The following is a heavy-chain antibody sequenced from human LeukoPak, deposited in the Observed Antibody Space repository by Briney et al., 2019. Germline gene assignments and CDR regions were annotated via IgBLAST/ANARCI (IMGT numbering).Heavy chain of an antibody. CDR3: ARGVYIAAAQYGY. D-gene: IGHD6-13*01. Sequence: SETLSLTCTVSGGSISSYYWNWIRQPPGKGLEWIGYIYYSGTTNYSPSLKSRVTISVDTSKNQFSLKLSSVTAADTAVYYCARGVYIAAAQYGYWGQGTLVTVSS. V-gene: IGHV4-59*01. CDR2: IYYSGTT. CDR1: GGSISSYY. J-gene: IGHJ4*02.